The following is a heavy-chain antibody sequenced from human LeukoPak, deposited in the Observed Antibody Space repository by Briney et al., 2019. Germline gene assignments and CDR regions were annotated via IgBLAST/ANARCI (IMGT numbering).Heavy chain of an antibody. CDR3: ASGYYDSSGYQWDFDY. Sequence: GGSLRLSCAASGFTFSSYAMHWVRQAPGKGLEWVAVISYDGSNKYYADSVKGRFTISRDNSKNTLYLQMNSLRAEDTALYYCASGYYDSSGYQWDFDYWGQGTLVTVSS. CDR2: ISYDGSNK. J-gene: IGHJ4*02. CDR1: GFTFSSYA. D-gene: IGHD3-22*01. V-gene: IGHV3-30*01.